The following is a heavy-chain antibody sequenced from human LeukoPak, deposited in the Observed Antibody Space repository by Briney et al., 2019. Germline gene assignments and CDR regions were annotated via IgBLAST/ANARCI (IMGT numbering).Heavy chain of an antibody. Sequence: GGSLRLSCAASGFTFSSYSMNWVRQAPGKGLEWLSGISPRGGGTYYADSVKGRFTISRDDSKNTLSLQMNSLRVEDTAVYYCARDLAWGAFDYWGQGTLVTVSS. CDR1: GFTFSSYS. CDR3: ARDLAWGAFDY. V-gene: IGHV3-23*01. CDR2: ISPRGGGT. J-gene: IGHJ4*02. D-gene: IGHD7-27*01.